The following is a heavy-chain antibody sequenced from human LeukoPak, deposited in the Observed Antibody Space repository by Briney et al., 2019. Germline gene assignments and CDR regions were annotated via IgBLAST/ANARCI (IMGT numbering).Heavy chain of an antibody. V-gene: IGHV3-23*01. CDR3: AKSFRSTRLDY. J-gene: IGHJ4*02. CDR1: GFTFRSYG. CDR2: ISGSGDST. Sequence: GGSLRLSCAASGFTFRSYGMTWVRQAPGRGLEGVSAISGSGDSTYYADSVKGRFTISIDNSRNTLYLQMNSLRAGDTAVYYCAKSFRSTRLDYWGQGTLVTVSS. D-gene: IGHD2-2*01.